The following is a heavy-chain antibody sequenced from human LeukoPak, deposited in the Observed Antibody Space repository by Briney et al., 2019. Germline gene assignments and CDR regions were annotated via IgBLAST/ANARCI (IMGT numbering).Heavy chain of an antibody. CDR1: GFTFSSYA. Sequence: PGGSLRLSCAASGFTFSSYAMSWVRQVPGKGLEWVSVISGSGDNTYYADSVKGRFTISRDNSKNMLYLQMNSLRAEDTAVYYCARDGGIAVAGTPDYGMDVWGQGTTVTVSS. J-gene: IGHJ6*02. V-gene: IGHV3-23*01. D-gene: IGHD6-19*01. CDR3: ARDGGIAVAGTPDYGMDV. CDR2: ISGSGDNT.